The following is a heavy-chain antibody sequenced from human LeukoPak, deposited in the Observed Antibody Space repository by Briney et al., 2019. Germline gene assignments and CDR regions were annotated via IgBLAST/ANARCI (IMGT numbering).Heavy chain of an antibody. V-gene: IGHV3-23*01. CDR3: AKGPWDRIRSGGWMNY. CDR2: ISGSGGST. Sequence: HTGGSLRLSCAASGFTVSSTYMSWVRQAPGKGLEWVSAISGSGGSTYYADSVKGRFTISRDNSKNTLYLQMNSLRAEDTAVYYCAKGPWDRIRSGGWMNYWGQGTLVTVSS. D-gene: IGHD3-10*01. J-gene: IGHJ4*02. CDR1: GFTVSSTY.